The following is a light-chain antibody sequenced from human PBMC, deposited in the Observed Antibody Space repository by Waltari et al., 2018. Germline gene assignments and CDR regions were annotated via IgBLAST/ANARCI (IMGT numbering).Light chain of an antibody. CDR3: SSYTSTSTWV. Sequence: QSALAQPASVSGSPGQSITISCTGTSSDVGGFNYVSCNQQPPDKAPNLIIYSVTIRPSGVSDRFSGSKSGNTASLTISGLQAEDEAYYCCSSYTSTSTWVFGRGTKLTVL. J-gene: IGLJ3*02. CDR2: SVT. CDR1: SSDVGGFNY. V-gene: IGLV2-14*03.